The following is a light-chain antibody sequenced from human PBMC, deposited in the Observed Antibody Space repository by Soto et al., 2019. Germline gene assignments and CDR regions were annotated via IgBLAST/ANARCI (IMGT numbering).Light chain of an antibody. V-gene: IGLV1-40*01. J-gene: IGLJ3*02. CDR2: GNT. CDR3: QSYDSSLSGSGV. CDR1: SSNIGAGYD. Sequence: QSVLTQPPSVSGAPGQWVTIYCTGSSSNIGAGYDVHWYQQLPGRAPKLLIYGNTYRPSGVPDRFSGSKSGTSASLAINGVQAEDEADYFCQSYDSSLSGSGVFGGGTKLTVL.